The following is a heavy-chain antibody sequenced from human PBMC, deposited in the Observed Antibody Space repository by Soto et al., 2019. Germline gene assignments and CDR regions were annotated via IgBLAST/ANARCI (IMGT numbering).Heavy chain of an antibody. CDR3: TTDKHAMVYWFDP. Sequence: GALRLSCAASGFTFSNAWMSWVRQAPGKGLEWVGRIKSKTDGGTTDYAAPVKGRFTISRDDSKNTLYLQMNSLKTEDTAVYYCTTDKHAMVYWFDPWGQGTLVTVSS. CDR2: IKSKTDGGTT. CDR1: GFTFSNAW. V-gene: IGHV3-15*01. J-gene: IGHJ5*02. D-gene: IGHD5-18*01.